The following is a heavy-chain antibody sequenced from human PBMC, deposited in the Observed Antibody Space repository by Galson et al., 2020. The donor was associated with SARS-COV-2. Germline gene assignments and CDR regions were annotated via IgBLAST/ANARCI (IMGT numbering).Heavy chain of an antibody. Sequence: YSMRWVRQAPHKKLKWVALIWSDGSNENYADSAKGRFTISRDNSKNMLYLQMNSLRADDTAVYYCARDAGSSPFDIWGQGTMVTV. CDR2: IWSDGSNE. J-gene: IGHJ3*02. V-gene: IGHV3-33*01. CDR1: YS. CDR3: ARDAGSSPFDI.